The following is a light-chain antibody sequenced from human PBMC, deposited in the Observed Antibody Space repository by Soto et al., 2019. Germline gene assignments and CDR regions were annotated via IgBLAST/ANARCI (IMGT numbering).Light chain of an antibody. CDR3: QHYGGSFI. V-gene: IGKV3-20*01. J-gene: IGKJ3*01. CDR2: NTS. Sequence: EIALTQSPVTLSVFPGEGATVSCRVSQSINSKSLVWYQRKFGQAPRLLIYNTSSRATGIPDRFSGSGSGTDFTLSISRLEPEDFAVYYCQHYGGSFIFGPGTKVDIK. CDR1: QSINSKS.